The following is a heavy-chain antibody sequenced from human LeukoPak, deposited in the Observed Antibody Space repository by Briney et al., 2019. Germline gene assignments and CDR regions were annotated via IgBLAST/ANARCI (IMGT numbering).Heavy chain of an antibody. CDR3: ARAFSSGYYEDAFDI. CDR2: IKQDGSEK. CDR1: GFTFSSYW. J-gene: IGHJ3*02. D-gene: IGHD3-22*01. Sequence: TGGSLRLSCAASGFTFSSYWMSWVRQAPGKGLEWVANIKQDGSEKYYVDSVKGRFTISRDNAKNSLYLQMNSLRAEDTAVYYCARAFSSGYYEDAFDIWGQGTMVTVSS. V-gene: IGHV3-7*01.